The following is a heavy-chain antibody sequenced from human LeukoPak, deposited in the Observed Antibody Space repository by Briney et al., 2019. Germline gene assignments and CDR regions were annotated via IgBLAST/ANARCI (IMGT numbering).Heavy chain of an antibody. CDR2: ISLTGRT. J-gene: IGHJ4*02. Sequence: SGTLSLTCGVSGGSITSTNWWSWVRQPPGQGLEWIGEISLTGRTNYNPSLIGRVIMSLDESRNQLSLTLTSVTAADTAMYYCTRESGPYCPFGYWSQGTLVTVSS. V-gene: IGHV4-4*02. CDR3: TRESGPYCPFGY. CDR1: GGSITSTNW. D-gene: IGHD1-26*01.